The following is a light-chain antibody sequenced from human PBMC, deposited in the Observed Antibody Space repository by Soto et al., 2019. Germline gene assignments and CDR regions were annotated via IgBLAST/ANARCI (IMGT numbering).Light chain of an antibody. J-gene: IGKJ1*01. V-gene: IGKV1-39*01. CDR3: QQSYTTPPWT. CDR1: QSISNY. Sequence: IQLTQSPSSLSASVGDRVTITCRASQSISNYLNWYQQKPGKAPKVLIYDASSLQGGVPSRFSGSGSGTDFTLTIRSLQPEDFATYYCQQSYTTPPWTFGQGTTVDIK. CDR2: DAS.